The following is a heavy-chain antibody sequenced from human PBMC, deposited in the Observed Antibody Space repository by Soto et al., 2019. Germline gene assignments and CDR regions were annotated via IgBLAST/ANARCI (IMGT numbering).Heavy chain of an antibody. Sequence: GGSLRLSCAASGFTFSYYYMSWIRQAPGKGLEWVSYISSSSSYTNYADSVKGRFTISRDNAKNSLYLQMNSLGAEDTAVYYCAREMGARRDYFDYRGQGTLVTVSS. D-gene: IGHD1-26*01. J-gene: IGHJ4*02. CDR3: AREMGARRDYFDY. CDR1: GFTFSYYY. CDR2: ISSSSSYT. V-gene: IGHV3-11*06.